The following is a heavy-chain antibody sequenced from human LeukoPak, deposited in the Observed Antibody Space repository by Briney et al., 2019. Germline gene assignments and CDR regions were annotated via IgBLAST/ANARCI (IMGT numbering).Heavy chain of an antibody. CDR1: GFTFSSYA. CDR2: ISGSGGST. J-gene: IGHJ4*02. D-gene: IGHD3-22*01. Sequence: PGGSLRLSCAASGFTFSSYAISWVRQAPGKGLEWVSAISGSGGSTYYADSVKGRFTNSRDNSKNTLYLQMNSLRAEDTAVYYCAKDLYYDSSGYYRTLGYFDYWSQGTLVTVSS. V-gene: IGHV3-23*01. CDR3: AKDLYYDSSGYYRTLGYFDY.